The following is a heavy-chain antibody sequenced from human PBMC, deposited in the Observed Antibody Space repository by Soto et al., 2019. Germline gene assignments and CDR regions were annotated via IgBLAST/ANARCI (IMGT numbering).Heavy chain of an antibody. Sequence: EVQLVESGGGLVQPGGSLKLSCAASGFDFSGTAIHWVRQISGNRLEWVGRIRSEAHSFATGYAASVKGRFTISRDDSKNMAYLQMKSLKTEDTAVYYCARYDTFDYWRQGIQVTVTS. D-gene: IGHD1-1*01. CDR3: ARYDTFDY. J-gene: IGHJ4*02. CDR1: GFDFSGTA. CDR2: IRSEAHSFAT. V-gene: IGHV3-73*02.